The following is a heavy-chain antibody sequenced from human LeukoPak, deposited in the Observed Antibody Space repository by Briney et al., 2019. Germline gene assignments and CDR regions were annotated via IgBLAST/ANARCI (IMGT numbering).Heavy chain of an antibody. Sequence: GASVKVSCKASGYTFTDYYIHWVRQAPGQGLEWMGIINPTGDSTSYAQKFQGRVTMTSDTSTSTIYMELSSLTSEDTAVYYCGTELEFWGQGTLVTVSS. D-gene: IGHD1-1*01. CDR2: INPTGDST. CDR1: GYTFTDYY. CDR3: GTELEF. V-gene: IGHV1-46*03. J-gene: IGHJ4*02.